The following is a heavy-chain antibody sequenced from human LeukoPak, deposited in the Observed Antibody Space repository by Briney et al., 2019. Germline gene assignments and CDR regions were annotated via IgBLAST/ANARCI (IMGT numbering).Heavy chain of an antibody. CDR1: GYTFNTYG. CDR3: GRGTIAVVAADLRTDQ. CDR2: ITPSGGNT. V-gene: IGHV1-46*02. D-gene: IGHD2-15*01. Sequence: ASVKVSCKASGYTFNTYGITWVRQAPGQGLEWMGVITPSGGNTIYAEKFQGRLTMTRDMSTSTVYMELSSLTFDDTAVYYCGRGTIAVVAADLRTDQWGQGTLVIVSS. J-gene: IGHJ4*02.